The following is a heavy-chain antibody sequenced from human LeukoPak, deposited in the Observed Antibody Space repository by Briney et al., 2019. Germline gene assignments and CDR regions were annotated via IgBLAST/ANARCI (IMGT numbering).Heavy chain of an antibody. CDR3: ARDGAGSSWYATNWFDP. CDR1: GGSISSHY. V-gene: IGHV4-59*11. Sequence: SETLSLTCTVSGGSISSHYWSWIRQPPGKGLEWIGYIYYSGSTNYNPSLKSRVTISVDASKNQFSLKLSSVTAADTAVYYCARDGAGSSWYATNWFDPWGQGILVTVSS. CDR2: IYYSGST. D-gene: IGHD6-13*01. J-gene: IGHJ5*02.